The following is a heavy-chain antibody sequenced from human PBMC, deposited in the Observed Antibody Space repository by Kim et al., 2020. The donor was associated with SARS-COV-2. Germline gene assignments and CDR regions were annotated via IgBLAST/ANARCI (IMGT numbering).Heavy chain of an antibody. CDR3: AKDFHLQIRSASCFDV. Sequence: GGSLRLSCAASGFTFKNYGMHWVRQAPGKGLEWVAIISFDGSNTYYTDSVKGRFTISRDDSKSTVSLHMDNLRVEDTAVYDCAKDFHLQIRSASCFDVWG. J-gene: IGHJ2*01. CDR2: ISFDGSNT. D-gene: IGHD2-15*01. CDR1: GFTFKNYG. V-gene: IGHV3-30*18.